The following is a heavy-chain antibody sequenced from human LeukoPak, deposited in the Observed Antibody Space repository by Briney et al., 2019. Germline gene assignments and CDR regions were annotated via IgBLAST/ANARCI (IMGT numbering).Heavy chain of an antibody. CDR1: GGSISSYY. CDR2: IYYSGST. D-gene: IGHD3-22*01. CDR3: ARGSHYNDSYEVDAFDI. Sequence: SETLSLTCTVSGGSISSYYWSWIRQPPGKGLEWIGYIYYSGSTNYNPSLKSRVTISVDTSKNQFSLKLSSVTAADTAVYYCARGSHYNDSYEVDAFDIWGQGTMVTVSS. J-gene: IGHJ3*02. V-gene: IGHV4-59*01.